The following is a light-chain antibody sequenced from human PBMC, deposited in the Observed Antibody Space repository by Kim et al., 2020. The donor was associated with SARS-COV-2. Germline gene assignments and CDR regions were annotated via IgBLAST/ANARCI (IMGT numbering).Light chain of an antibody. Sequence: VSPGERATLSCRASQSVGSYLAWYQQKPGQAPRLLIYDASTRATGIPARFSGSGSGTEFTLTISSLQSEDSAVYYCQQYNNWPHTFGQGTKVDIK. J-gene: IGKJ1*01. CDR2: DAS. CDR1: QSVGSY. CDR3: QQYNNWPHT. V-gene: IGKV3D-15*01.